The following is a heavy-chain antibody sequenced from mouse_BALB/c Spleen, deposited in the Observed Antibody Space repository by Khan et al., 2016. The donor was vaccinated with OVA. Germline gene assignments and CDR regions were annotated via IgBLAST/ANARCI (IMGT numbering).Heavy chain of an antibody. CDR2: ITSGGSF. J-gene: IGHJ3*01. V-gene: IGHV3-6*02. CDR3: ARAGRCFDY. CDR1: GYSITSGYY. Sequence: EVQLQESGPGLVKPSQSLSLTCSVTGYSITSGYYWNWIRQFPGNKLEWMGYITSGGSFNYNPSLKNRISITRDTSNNQFFLKLNSVTPEDTATXCCARAGRCFDYWGQGTLVTVSA. D-gene: IGHD3-1*01.